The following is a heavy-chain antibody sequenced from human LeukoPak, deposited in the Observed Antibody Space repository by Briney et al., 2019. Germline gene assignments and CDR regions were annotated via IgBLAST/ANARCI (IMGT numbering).Heavy chain of an antibody. Sequence: SETLSLTCTVSGGSISSYYWSWIRPPPGKGLEWIGYIYYSGSTNYNPSLKSRVTISVDTSKNQFSLKLSSVTAADTAVYYCARGSMPMTYGMDVWGQGTTVTVSS. J-gene: IGHJ6*02. CDR2: IYYSGST. D-gene: IGHD3-16*01. V-gene: IGHV4-59*01. CDR1: GGSISSYY. CDR3: ARGSMPMTYGMDV.